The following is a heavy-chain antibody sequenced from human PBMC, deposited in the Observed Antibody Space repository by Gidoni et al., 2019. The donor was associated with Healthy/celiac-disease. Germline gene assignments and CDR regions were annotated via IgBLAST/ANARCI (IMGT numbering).Heavy chain of an antibody. CDR3: ANLALGDAFDI. J-gene: IGHJ3*02. CDR2: ISWNSGSI. V-gene: IGHV3-9*01. CDR1: GFTFDDYA. D-gene: IGHD6-6*01. Sequence: EVQLVASGGGLVQPGRSLRLSCAASGFTFDDYAMHWVRQAPGKGLEWVSGISWNSGSIGYADSVKGRFTISRDNAKNSLYLQMNSLRAEDTALYYCANLALGDAFDIWGQGTMVTVSS.